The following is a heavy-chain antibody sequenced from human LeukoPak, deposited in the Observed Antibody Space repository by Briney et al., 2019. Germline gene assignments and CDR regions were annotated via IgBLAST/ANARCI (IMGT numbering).Heavy chain of an antibody. V-gene: IGHV3-21*01. D-gene: IGHD5-12*01. CDR3: SRDRLGGLDL. CDR2: ISTMSNYI. Sequence: PGGSLRLSCAASAFSLSAYNMNWVRQAPGKGLEWVSSISTMSNYIFYGDSVKGRFTISRDNAKNSVYLQMNSLRPEDTAVYYCSRDRLGGLDLWGQGTLVTVSS. J-gene: IGHJ5*02. CDR1: AFSLSAYN.